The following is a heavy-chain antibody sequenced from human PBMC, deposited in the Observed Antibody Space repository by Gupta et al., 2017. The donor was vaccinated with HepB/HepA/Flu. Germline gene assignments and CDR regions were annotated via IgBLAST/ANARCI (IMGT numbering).Heavy chain of an antibody. CDR3: ARGEALAGFGRGWYFDY. CDR2: SDRGDRI. CDR1: GFRLSSHY. J-gene: IGHJ4*02. Sequence: EVQLVESGGGCVQPGDCRRLSCPPSGFRLSSHYMSLVSPAPRKGLEWVPTSDRGDRISYADSVKDRLSISRDNSRNTLDLKMHSLSAEDTALYDGARGEALAGFGRGWYFDYWGQGTLVTASS. D-gene: IGHD2-15*01. V-gene: IGHV3-66*01.